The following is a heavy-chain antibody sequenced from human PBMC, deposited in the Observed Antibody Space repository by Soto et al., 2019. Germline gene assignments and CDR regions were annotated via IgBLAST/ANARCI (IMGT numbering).Heavy chain of an antibody. CDR3: SSDPATPMPEAFDI. CDR2: ISSNSYYI. J-gene: IGHJ3*02. D-gene: IGHD5-18*01. Sequence: EVQLVESGGGLVKPGGSLRLSCAASGFTFSTYTMNWVRQAPGKGLEWVSSISSNSYYIYYADSLKGRFTISRDNAKNSLSLQMKSLRAEDTAVYFCSSDPATPMPEAFDIWGQGTMVAVSS. CDR1: GFTFSTYT. V-gene: IGHV3-21*01.